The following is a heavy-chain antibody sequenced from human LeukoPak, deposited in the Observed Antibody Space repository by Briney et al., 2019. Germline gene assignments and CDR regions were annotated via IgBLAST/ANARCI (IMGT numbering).Heavy chain of an antibody. J-gene: IGHJ4*02. V-gene: IGHV3-23*01. CDR2: ISGSGDYT. D-gene: IGHD3-10*01. CDR3: AKVTYGSGTYGAFDS. CDR1: GFTFSNYA. Sequence: RAGGSLRLSCAASGFTFSNYAMSWVRQAPGKGPEWVSTISGSGDYTYYADSVKGRFTISRDNSKNTLYLQMNSLRAEDTAVYYCAKVTYGSGTYGAFDSWGQGTLVTVSS.